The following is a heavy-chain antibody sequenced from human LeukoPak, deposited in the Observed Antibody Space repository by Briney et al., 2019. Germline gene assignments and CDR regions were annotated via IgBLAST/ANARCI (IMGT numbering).Heavy chain of an antibody. CDR2: ISPYNGNT. V-gene: IGHV1-18*01. D-gene: IGHD3-3*01. Sequence: ASVKVSCKASGYTFTRYGISWVRQAPGQGLEWMGWISPYNGNTNYAQKLQGRVTMTTDTSTSTAYMELRSLRSDDTAVYYCARWNPKAAFITIFRYYYGMDVWGQGTTVTVSS. J-gene: IGHJ6*02. CDR1: GYTFTRYG. CDR3: ARWNPKAAFITIFRYYYGMDV.